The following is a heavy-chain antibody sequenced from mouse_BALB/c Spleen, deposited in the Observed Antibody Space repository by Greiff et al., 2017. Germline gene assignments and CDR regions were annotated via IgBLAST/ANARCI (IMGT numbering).Heavy chain of an antibody. J-gene: IGHJ3*01. V-gene: IGHV1S29*02. CDR1: GYTFTDYN. Sequence: VQLKESGPELVKPGASVKISCKASGYTFTDYNMHWVKQSHGKSLEWIGYIYPYNGGTGYNQKFKSKATLTVDNSSSTAYMELRSLTSEDSAVYYCARSLNGGFAYWGQGTLVTVSA. CDR3: ARSLNGGFAY. CDR2: IYPYNGGT.